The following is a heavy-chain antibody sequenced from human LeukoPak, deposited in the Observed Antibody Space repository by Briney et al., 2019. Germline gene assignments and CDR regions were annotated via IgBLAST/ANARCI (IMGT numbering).Heavy chain of an antibody. V-gene: IGHV3-15*01. CDR2: IKSKTDGGTT. CDR3: TTSPATTAKTPFDY. J-gene: IGHJ4*02. D-gene: IGHD4-17*01. CDR1: GFTFSNAW. Sequence: GGSLRLSCAASGFTFSNAWMSWVRQAPGKGLEWVGRIKSKTDGGTTDYAAPVKGRFTISRDDSKNTLYLQMNSLKTEDTAVYYCTTSPATTAKTPFDYWGQGTLVTVSS.